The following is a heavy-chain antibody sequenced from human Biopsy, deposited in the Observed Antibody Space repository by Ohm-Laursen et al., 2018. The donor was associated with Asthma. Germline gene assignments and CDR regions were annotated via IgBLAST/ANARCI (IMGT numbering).Heavy chain of an antibody. V-gene: IGHV4-31*03. D-gene: IGHD7-27*01. CDR2: IYYSGST. J-gene: IGHJ4*02. CDR3: ARWGSFGFDY. CDR1: GGSISSGGYY. Sequence: TLSLICTVSGGSISSGGYYWSWIRQHPGKGLEWIGYIYYSGSTYYNPSLKSRVTISVDTSKNQFSLNLSSVTAADTAVYYCARWGSFGFDYWGQGTLVTVSS.